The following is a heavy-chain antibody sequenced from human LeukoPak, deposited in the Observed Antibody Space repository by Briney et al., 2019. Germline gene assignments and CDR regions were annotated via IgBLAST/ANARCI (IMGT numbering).Heavy chain of an antibody. Sequence: GGSLRLSCAASGFTFSSYGMTWVRQAPGKGLEWVSGISGSGDSTDYADSVKGRFTVSRDKSKKMVYLQMNSLRAEDTAVYYCAKARLVQYFDYWGQGTLVTVSS. V-gene: IGHV3-23*01. CDR3: AKARLVQYFDY. D-gene: IGHD6-6*01. J-gene: IGHJ4*02. CDR2: ISGSGDST. CDR1: GFTFSSYG.